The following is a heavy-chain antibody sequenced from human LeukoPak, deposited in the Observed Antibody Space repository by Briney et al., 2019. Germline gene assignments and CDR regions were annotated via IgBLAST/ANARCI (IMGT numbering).Heavy chain of an antibody. CDR3: ARRQEGHDY. V-gene: IGHV4-61*02. J-gene: IGHJ4*02. Sequence: TSQTLSLTCTVSGVSIAKTFYYWNWLRQPAGKGLECIGRIYTTGGTDYNPSLKSRVTISLDTAKNQFSLKMTSVTAADTAVYYCARRQEGHDYWGQGTLVTVSS. CDR1: GVSIAKTFYY. CDR2: IYTTGGT.